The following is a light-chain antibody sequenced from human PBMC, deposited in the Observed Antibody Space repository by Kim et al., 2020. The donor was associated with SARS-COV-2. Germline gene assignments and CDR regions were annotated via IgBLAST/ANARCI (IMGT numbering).Light chain of an antibody. V-gene: IGLV3-10*01. J-gene: IGLJ3*02. CDR1: ALPKKY. CDR3: YSTDSSGNHRV. CDR2: EDT. Sequence: SYELTQPPSVSVPPGQTARITCSGDALPKKYAYWYQQKSDQAPALVIYEDTKRPSGIPERFSGSSSGTMATLTIRGAQVEDEGDYYCYSTDSSGNHRVFGGGTQLTVL.